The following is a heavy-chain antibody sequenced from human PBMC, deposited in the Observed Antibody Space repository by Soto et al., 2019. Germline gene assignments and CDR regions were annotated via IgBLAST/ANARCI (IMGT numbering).Heavy chain of an antibody. CDR1: GGTFSSYA. CDR3: ARSQGSSTSLEIYYYYYYGMDV. Sequence: QVQLVQSGAEVKKPGSSVKVSCKASGGTFSSYAISWVRQALGQGLEWMGGIIPISETTNYAQTFQGRVTITADESKSTAYMELSSLRSEDTAVYYCARSQGSSTSLEIYYYYYYGMDVWGQGTTVTVSS. D-gene: IGHD2-2*01. CDR2: IIPISETT. J-gene: IGHJ6*02. V-gene: IGHV1-69*01.